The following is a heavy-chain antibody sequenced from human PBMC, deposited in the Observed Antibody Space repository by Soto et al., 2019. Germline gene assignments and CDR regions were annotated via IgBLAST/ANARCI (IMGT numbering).Heavy chain of an antibody. CDR3: AKWGLTTRPGQSPAFGGGMDV. CDR1: GYIFASYY. CDR2: IHPGDSDI. Sequence: GESLKISCKGSGYIFASYYIAWVRQMPGKGLEWMGIIHPGDSDIRHSPSFQGQVTISADNSINTAYLQWSSLKASDTAMYYCAKWGLTTRPGQSPAFGGGMDVWGQGTTVTVS. V-gene: IGHV5-51*01. J-gene: IGHJ6*02. D-gene: IGHD3-16*01.